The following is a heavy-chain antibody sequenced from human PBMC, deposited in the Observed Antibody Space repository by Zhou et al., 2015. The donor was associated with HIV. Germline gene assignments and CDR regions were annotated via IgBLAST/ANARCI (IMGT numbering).Heavy chain of an antibody. CDR3: ARDANECFGACLMVRGVISSTYYYYGMDV. D-gene: IGHD3-10*01. CDR2: IIPIFGTA. CDR1: GGTFSSYA. Sequence: QVQLVQSGAEVKKPGSSVKVSCKASGGTFSSYAISWVRQAPGQGLEWMGGIIPIFGTANYAQKFQGRVTITADESTSTAYMELSSLRSEDTAVYYCARDANECFGACLMVRGVISSTYYYYGMDVWGQGTTVTVSS. J-gene: IGHJ6*02. V-gene: IGHV1-69*01.